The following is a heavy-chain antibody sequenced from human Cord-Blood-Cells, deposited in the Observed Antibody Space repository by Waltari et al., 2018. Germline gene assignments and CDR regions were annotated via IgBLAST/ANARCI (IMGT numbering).Heavy chain of an antibody. V-gene: IGHV1-2*02. CDR2: INPNMGGT. CDR1: GYTFTGYY. CDR3: ARGWGYDAFDI. D-gene: IGHD3-16*01. J-gene: IGHJ3*02. Sequence: QVQLVQSGAEVKKPGASVKVSCKDSGYTFTGYYMHWVRQAPGQGLEWMGWINPNMGGTNYAQKFQGRVTMTRDTSISTAYMELSRLRSDDTAVYYCARGWGYDAFDIWGQGTMVTVSS.